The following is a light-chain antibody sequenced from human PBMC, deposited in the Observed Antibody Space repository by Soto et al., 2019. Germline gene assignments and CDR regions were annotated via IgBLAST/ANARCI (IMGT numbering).Light chain of an antibody. CDR2: DGS. Sequence: DIQMTQSPSSLSASVGDIVTITCQASQDITNYLNWYQQKPGKAPRLLVYDGSNLDTGVPSRFSGSGSGTHFSFTISSLHPEDIATYYCQQCESLPITFGQGTRLEI. V-gene: IGKV1-33*01. J-gene: IGKJ5*01. CDR3: QQCESLPIT. CDR1: QDITNY.